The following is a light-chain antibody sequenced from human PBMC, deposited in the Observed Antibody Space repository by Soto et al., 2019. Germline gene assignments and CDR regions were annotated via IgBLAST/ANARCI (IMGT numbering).Light chain of an antibody. CDR1: SSNVGSYKL. CDR3: CSSGGSPTYV. CDR2: EVN. J-gene: IGLJ1*01. Sequence: QSVVTQPACVSGSPGQSITISCTGTSSNVGSYKLVSWYQQHPGKAPKLMIFEVNKRPSGVSNRFSGSKSGNTASLTISGLKVEDEADYYCCSSGGSPTYVFGTGTKVTVL. V-gene: IGLV2-23*02.